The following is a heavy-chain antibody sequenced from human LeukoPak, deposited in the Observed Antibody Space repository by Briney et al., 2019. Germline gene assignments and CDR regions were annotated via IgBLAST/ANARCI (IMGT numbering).Heavy chain of an antibody. D-gene: IGHD2-2*01. V-gene: IGHV4-34*01. CDR1: GGSFSGYY. Sequence: SEILSLTCAVYGGSFSGYYWSWIRQPPGKGLEWIGEINHRGIIDYNPSLKSRVTISVDTSKNHFSLKLSSVTAADTAVYYCARGFCSSTSCDASDAFDVWGQGTMVTVSP. CDR2: INHRGII. J-gene: IGHJ3*01. CDR3: ARGFCSSTSCDASDAFDV.